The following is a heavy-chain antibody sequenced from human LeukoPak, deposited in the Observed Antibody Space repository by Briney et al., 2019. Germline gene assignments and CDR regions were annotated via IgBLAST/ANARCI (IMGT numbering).Heavy chain of an antibody. V-gene: IGHV3-23*01. CDR3: AKDWDKSGWYRFDP. D-gene: IGHD6-19*01. CDR2: ISGSGITK. Sequence: GGSLRLSCAASRFSFSNYAMTWVRQAPGRGLEWVSGISGSGITKEYADSVKGRFTISRDNSKNTLYLQMDSLRVEDTALYHCAKDWDKSGWYRFDPWGQGTLVTVSS. J-gene: IGHJ5*02. CDR1: RFSFSNYA.